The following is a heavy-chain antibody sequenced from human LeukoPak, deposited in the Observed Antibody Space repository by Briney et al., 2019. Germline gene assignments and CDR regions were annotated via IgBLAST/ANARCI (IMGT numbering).Heavy chain of an antibody. V-gene: IGHV3-23*01. Sequence: GGSLRLSCAASGFTFSSYAMSWVRQAPGKGLEWVSAISGSGGSTYYADSVKGRFTISRDNAKNSLYLQMNSLRAEDTAVYYCARTPTAYSSGWYAADAFDIWGQGTMVTVSS. CDR3: ARTPTAYSSGWYAADAFDI. J-gene: IGHJ3*02. CDR1: GFTFSSYA. D-gene: IGHD6-19*01. CDR2: ISGSGGST.